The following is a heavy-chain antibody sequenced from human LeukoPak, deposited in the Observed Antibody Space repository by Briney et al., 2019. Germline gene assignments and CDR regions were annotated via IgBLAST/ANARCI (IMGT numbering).Heavy chain of an antibody. V-gene: IGHV3-53*01. CDR2: IFTGGGT. CDR3: GRDNFDY. J-gene: IGHJ4*02. CDR1: GFIVNKNY. Sequence: GGSLRLSCAASGFIVNKNYMSWARQAPGKGLEWVSVIFTGGGTHYADSVKGRFTISRDISKNTIHLQMASLNVEDTAVYYCGRDNFDYWGRGTLVTVSS.